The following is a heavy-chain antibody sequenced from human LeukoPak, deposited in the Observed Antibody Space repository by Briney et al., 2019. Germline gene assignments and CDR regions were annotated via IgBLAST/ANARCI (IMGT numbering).Heavy chain of an antibody. D-gene: IGHD6-13*01. CDR3: ARGSSSWYGGYYFDY. J-gene: IGHJ4*02. V-gene: IGHV3-33*01. CDR1: GFTFSSYG. CDR2: IWYDGSNK. Sequence: GGSLRLSCAASGFTFSSYGMHWVRQAPGKGLEWVAVIWYDGSNKYYADSVKGRFTISRDNSKNTLYLQMNSLRAEDTAAYYCARGSSSWYGGYYFDYWGQGTLVTVSS.